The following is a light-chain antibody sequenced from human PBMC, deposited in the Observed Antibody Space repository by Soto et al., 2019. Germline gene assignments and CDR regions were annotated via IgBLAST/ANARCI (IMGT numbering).Light chain of an antibody. CDR2: AAS. Sequence: IPTSQSPYCLSASVLYRVTINFRSAESISRHLNSYQQKPGRAPDPLIYAASTLQNGVPSRFTGSGSGTEFTLTITGLQLEDFATYYCQQDYSTLATFGQGTRLEIK. J-gene: IGKJ5*01. CDR1: ESISRH. V-gene: IGKV1-39*01. CDR3: QQDYSTLAT.